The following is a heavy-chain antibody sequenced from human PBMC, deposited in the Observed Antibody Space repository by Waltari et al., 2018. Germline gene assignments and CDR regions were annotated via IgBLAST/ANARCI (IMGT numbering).Heavy chain of an antibody. D-gene: IGHD3-3*01. Sequence: QVQLQQWGAGLLKPSETLSLTCAVYGGSFSGYYWSWIRQPPGKGLEWIGGINHSGGTNYNPSLKSRVTISVDTSKNQFSRKPSSVTAADTAVYFCARGGRFLAWFDPWGQGTLVTVSS. J-gene: IGHJ5*02. CDR1: GGSFSGYY. CDR2: INHSGGT. V-gene: IGHV4-34*01. CDR3: ARGGRFLAWFDP.